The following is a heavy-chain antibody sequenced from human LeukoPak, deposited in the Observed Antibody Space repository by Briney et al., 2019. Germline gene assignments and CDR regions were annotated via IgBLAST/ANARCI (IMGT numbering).Heavy chain of an antibody. J-gene: IGHJ4*02. CDR1: GGSISSYY. V-gene: IGHV4-59*08. Sequence: SETLSLICSVSGGSISSYYWSWIRQPPGKVLGWIGYIFYSGSTNYNPSLKSRVTISVDTSKNQISLKLSSVTAADTAVYYCARHISASSRYDYWGQGTLVTVSS. CDR2: IFYSGST. CDR3: ARHISASSRYDY. D-gene: IGHD6-13*01.